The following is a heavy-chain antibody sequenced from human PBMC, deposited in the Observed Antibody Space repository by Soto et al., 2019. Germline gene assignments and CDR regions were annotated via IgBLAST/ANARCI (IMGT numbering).Heavy chain of an antibody. D-gene: IGHD3-22*01. V-gene: IGHV3-74*01. CDR1: EFTFSKYW. Sequence: GGSLRLSCVASEFTFSKYWMHWVRQAPGKGLVWVSRINMDGTKTAYADSVKGRFTVSRDNANNTLYLQMNSLGVEDTAVYYCARDYYYDSRSSSVNWFDPWGQGTLVTVLL. J-gene: IGHJ5*02. CDR3: ARDYYYDSRSSSVNWFDP. CDR2: INMDGTKT.